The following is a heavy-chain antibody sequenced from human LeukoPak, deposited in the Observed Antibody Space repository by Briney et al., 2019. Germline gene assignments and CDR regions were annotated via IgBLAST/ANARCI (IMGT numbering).Heavy chain of an antibody. J-gene: IGHJ4*02. Sequence: PGGSLRLSCAASGFTLSTYWMHWVRQVPGKGLVWVSRITDDGSTTFYADSVKGRFTISRDNSKNTLYLQINSLRVEDTAVYYCAREILAPGKTHDYWGQGTLVTVSS. CDR2: ITDDGSTT. V-gene: IGHV3-74*01. D-gene: IGHD3-3*01. CDR3: AREILAPGKTHDY. CDR1: GFTLSTYW.